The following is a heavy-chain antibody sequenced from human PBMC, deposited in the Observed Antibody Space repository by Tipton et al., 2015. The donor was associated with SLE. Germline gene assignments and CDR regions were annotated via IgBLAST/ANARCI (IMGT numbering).Heavy chain of an antibody. CDR3: ARVGAASGARYFDP. J-gene: IGHJ5*02. CDR1: GDSIISGAHY. Sequence: TLSLTCTVSGDSIISGAHYWSWVRQHPGRGLEWLAYIFYSGSTYYNPSLKSRLNISVDRSNNQFSLKLTSVTAVDTAVYYCARVGAASGARYFDPWGQGMLVTVSS. V-gene: IGHV4-31*03. D-gene: IGHD3-16*01. CDR2: IFYSGST.